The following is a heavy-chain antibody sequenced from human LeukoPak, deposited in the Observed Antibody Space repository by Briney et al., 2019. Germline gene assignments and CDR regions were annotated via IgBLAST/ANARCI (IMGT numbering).Heavy chain of an antibody. Sequence: GGSLRLSCAASGFTFSSYGMHWVRQAPGKGLEWVAVISYDGSNKYYADSVKGRFTISRDNSKNTLYLQMNSLRAEDTAVYYCARHQIGRHIVVVTAGTGMDVWGQGTTVTVSS. CDR1: GFTFSSYG. D-gene: IGHD2-21*02. V-gene: IGHV3-30*03. CDR2: ISYDGSNK. CDR3: ARHQIGRHIVVVTAGTGMDV. J-gene: IGHJ6*02.